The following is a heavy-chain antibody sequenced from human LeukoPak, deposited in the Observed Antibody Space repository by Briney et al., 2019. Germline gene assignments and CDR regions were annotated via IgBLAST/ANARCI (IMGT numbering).Heavy chain of an antibody. CDR3: ASNFWSGDYYYGMDV. J-gene: IGHJ6*02. CDR1: GYTFTSYD. V-gene: IGHV1-8*01. D-gene: IGHD3-3*01. Sequence: ASVKVSCKASGYTFTSYDINWVRQATGQGLEWMGWMNPNSGNTGYAQKFQGRVTMTRNTSISTAYMELSSLRSGDTAVYYCASNFWSGDYYYGMDVWGQGTTVTVSS. CDR2: MNPNSGNT.